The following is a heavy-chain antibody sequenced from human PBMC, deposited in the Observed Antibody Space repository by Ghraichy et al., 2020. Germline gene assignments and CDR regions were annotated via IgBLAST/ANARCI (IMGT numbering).Heavy chain of an antibody. D-gene: IGHD4-17*01. CDR1: GYTFTSYG. V-gene: IGHV1-18*01. CDR2: ISAYNGNT. CDR3: ARDGTLTTVIGVYYYYGMDV. Sequence: ASVKVSCKASGYTFTSYGISWVRQAPGQGLEWMGWISAYNGNTNYAQKLQGRVTMTTDTSTSTAYMELRSLRSDDTAVYYCARDGTLTTVIGVYYYYGMDVWGQGTTVTVSS. J-gene: IGHJ6*02.